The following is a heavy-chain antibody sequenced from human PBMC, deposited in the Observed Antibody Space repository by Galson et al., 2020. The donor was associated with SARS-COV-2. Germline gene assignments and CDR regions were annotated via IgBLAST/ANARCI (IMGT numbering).Heavy chain of an antibody. V-gene: IGHV3-21*01. CDR1: GFTFSSYS. Sequence: GGSLRLSCAASGFTFSSYSMNWVRQAPGKGLEWVSSISSSSSYIYYADSVKGRFTISRDNAKNSLYLQMNSLRAEDTAVYYCARDGSSSGYLFDYWGQGTLVTVSS. CDR2: ISSSSSYI. J-gene: IGHJ4*02. D-gene: IGHD3-22*01. CDR3: ARDGSSSGYLFDY.